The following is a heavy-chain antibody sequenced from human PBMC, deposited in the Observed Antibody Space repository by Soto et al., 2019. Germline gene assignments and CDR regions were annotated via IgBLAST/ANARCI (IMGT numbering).Heavy chain of an antibody. CDR1: GVTVSNNY. Sequence: EVKLVESGGGLVQPGGSLRLSCAASGVTVSNNYMTWVRQAPGKGLELVSSIYSTGNTFYADSVKGRFTISRDNSKNTLYLHMNSLRDEDTAVYYCARNVPVTTLGYWGQGTLVTVSS. CDR2: IYSTGNT. CDR3: ARNVPVTTLGY. V-gene: IGHV3-66*01. J-gene: IGHJ4*02. D-gene: IGHD4-17*01.